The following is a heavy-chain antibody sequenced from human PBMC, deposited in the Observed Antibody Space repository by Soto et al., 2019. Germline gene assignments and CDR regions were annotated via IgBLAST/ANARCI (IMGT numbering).Heavy chain of an antibody. CDR1: GGSFSDFY. CDR3: VRGTSVVTPSLDY. V-gene: IGHV4-34*01. CDR2: INHRGST. J-gene: IGHJ4*02. Sequence: SETLSLTCAVYGGSFSDFYWTWIRQPPGKGLEWIGQINHRGSTNYNPSLKSRVTISGDTSKNQFSLKLSSVTAADTAVYYCVRGTSVVTPSLDYWGQGTLVTVSS. D-gene: IGHD2-21*02.